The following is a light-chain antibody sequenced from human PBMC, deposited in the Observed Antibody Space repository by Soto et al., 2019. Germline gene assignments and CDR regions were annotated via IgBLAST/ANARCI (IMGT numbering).Light chain of an antibody. Sequence: ALTQPASVSGSPGQSITISCTGTSSDVGGYNYVSWYQQHPGKAPKLMIYDVSNRPSGVSNRFSGSKSGNTASLTISGLQAEDEADYYCSSYTSSSTPIFGTGTKVTVL. V-gene: IGLV2-14*01. J-gene: IGLJ1*01. CDR1: SSDVGGYNY. CDR2: DVS. CDR3: SSYTSSSTPI.